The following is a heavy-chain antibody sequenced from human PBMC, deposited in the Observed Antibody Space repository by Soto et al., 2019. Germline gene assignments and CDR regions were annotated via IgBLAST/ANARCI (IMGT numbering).Heavy chain of an antibody. Sequence: SLKVSCKASGGTFSSYAISWVRQAPGQGLEWMGGIIPIFGTANYAQKFQGRVTITADKSTSTAYMELSSLRSEDTAVYYCARDASSGWWRSYYYYGMDVWGQGTTVTVSS. J-gene: IGHJ6*02. D-gene: IGHD6-19*01. V-gene: IGHV1-69*06. CDR3: ARDASSGWWRSYYYYGMDV. CDR2: IIPIFGTA. CDR1: GGTFSSYA.